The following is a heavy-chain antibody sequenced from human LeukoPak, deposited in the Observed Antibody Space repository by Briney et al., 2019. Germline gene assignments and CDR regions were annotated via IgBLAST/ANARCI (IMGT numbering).Heavy chain of an antibody. CDR3: VREGDFWSGYPDAFDI. J-gene: IGHJ3*02. V-gene: IGHV3-48*03. D-gene: IGHD3-3*01. CDR1: GLPFRKYD. CDR2: ISSSGRTI. Sequence: GGTLRLPCTASGLPFRKYDMQWARQSPEKGREWVSYISSSGRTIYYADSVKGRLTISRDNAKRSLYLQMNSLRAEDTAVYYCVREGDFWSGYPDAFDIWGQGRMVTVSP.